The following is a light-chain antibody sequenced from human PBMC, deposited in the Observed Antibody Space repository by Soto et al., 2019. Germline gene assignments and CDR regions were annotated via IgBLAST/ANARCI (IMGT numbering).Light chain of an antibody. CDR1: QGISRW. J-gene: IGKJ4*01. Sequence: DIQMTQSPSSVSASVGDRVTITCRASQGISRWLAWYQQKPGKAPKLLIYAASSLQSGIPSRFSGSGSGTDFTLTISSLQPEYFATYYCQQANSFPPLSFGGGTKVEIK. CDR3: QQANSFPPLS. CDR2: AAS. V-gene: IGKV1-12*01.